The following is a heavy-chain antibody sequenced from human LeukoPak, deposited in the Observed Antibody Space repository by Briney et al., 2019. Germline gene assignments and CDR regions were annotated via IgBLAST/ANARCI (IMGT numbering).Heavy chain of an antibody. J-gene: IGHJ3*02. Sequence: SETLSLTCTVSGGSISSGDYHWNWIRQPPGEGLEWIGFIHDSGSTYYNPSLKSRIIISRDVSKKQFSLKLSSVTAADTAVYYCARDVIWFGDWSEAFDIWGQGTMVTVSS. D-gene: IGHD3-10*01. V-gene: IGHV4-30-4*01. CDR1: GGSISSGDYH. CDR3: ARDVIWFGDWSEAFDI. CDR2: IHDSGST.